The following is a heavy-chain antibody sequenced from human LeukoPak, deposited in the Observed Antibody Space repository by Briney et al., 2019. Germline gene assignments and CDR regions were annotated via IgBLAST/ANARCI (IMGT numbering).Heavy chain of an antibody. CDR1: GYMFTDYD. Sequence: ASVKVSCMTSGYMFTDYDINWVRQATGQGLEWMGWMNPYSGSTGYAQNFQGRVTMTRDTSITTAYMELSSLTSEDTAVYYCVTGFTTMAVDYFDYWGQGTLVTVSP. V-gene: IGHV1-8*01. J-gene: IGHJ4*02. CDR3: VTGFTTMAVDYFDY. CDR2: MNPYSGST. D-gene: IGHD5-18*01.